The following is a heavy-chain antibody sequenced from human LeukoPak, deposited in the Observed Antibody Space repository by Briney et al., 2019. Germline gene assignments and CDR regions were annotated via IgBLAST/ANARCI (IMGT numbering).Heavy chain of an antibody. CDR1: GGSLSSGDYY. Sequence: PSETLSLTCTVSGGSLSSGDYYWSWIRQPPGKGLEWIGYIYYSGSTYYNPSLKSLATISVDTSKNQFSLKLSSVTAADTAVYYCARDEAAGLGSFDYWGQGTLVTVSS. V-gene: IGHV4-30-4*08. CDR2: IYYSGST. J-gene: IGHJ4*02. D-gene: IGHD6-13*01. CDR3: ARDEAAGLGSFDY.